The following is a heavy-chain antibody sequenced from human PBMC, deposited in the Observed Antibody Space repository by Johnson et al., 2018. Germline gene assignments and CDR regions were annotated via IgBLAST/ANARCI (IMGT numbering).Heavy chain of an antibody. CDR3: GRADSNYGSGRVDV. CDR1: GFTFSTYW. Sequence: VQLQESGGGLVQPGGSLRLSCAASGFTFSTYWMHWVRQAPGKGLIWVSRINGDGSTTNYADSVKGRFTISRDNAKNTLYLQMNSRRAEDTAVYYGGRADSNYGSGRVDVWGQGTTVTVSS. J-gene: IGHJ6*02. CDR2: INGDGSTT. D-gene: IGHD3-10*01. V-gene: IGHV3-74*01.